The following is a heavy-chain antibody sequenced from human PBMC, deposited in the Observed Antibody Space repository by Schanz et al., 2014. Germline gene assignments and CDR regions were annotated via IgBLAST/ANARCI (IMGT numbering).Heavy chain of an antibody. CDR1: GITFSSHS. CDR2: FDAHDGRA. J-gene: IGHJ4*02. Sequence: VQLVESGGGLVQPGGSLRLSCAASGITFSSHSFNWVRQAPGKGLEWVSGFDAHDGRAYYADSAKGRFTISRDNSKNTVYIQMNSLRAEDTAVYYCARGGPAYYFDDWGQGTLVTVSS. CDR3: ARGGPAYYFDD. V-gene: IGHV3-NL1*01.